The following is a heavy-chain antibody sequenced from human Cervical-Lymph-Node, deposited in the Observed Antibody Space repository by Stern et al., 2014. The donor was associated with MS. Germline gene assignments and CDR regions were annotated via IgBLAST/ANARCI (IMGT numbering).Heavy chain of an antibody. D-gene: IGHD3-22*01. J-gene: IGHJ6*02. CDR3: ARDLDSSGYYGLDYYYYGMDV. CDR2: ISAYNGNT. V-gene: IGHV1-18*04. CDR1: GYTFTSYG. Sequence: VQLLQSGAEVKKPGASVKVSCKASGYTFTSYGISWVRQAPGQGLEWMGWISAYNGNTNYAQKLQGRVTMTTDTATSTAYMELRSLRSDDTAVYYCARDLDSSGYYGLDYYYYGMDVWGQGTTVTVSS.